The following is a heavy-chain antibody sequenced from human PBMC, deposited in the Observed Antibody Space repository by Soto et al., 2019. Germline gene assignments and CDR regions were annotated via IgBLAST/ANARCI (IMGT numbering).Heavy chain of an antibody. D-gene: IGHD1-20*01. Sequence: QVQLVQSGAEVKKPGASVKVSCKASGYTFSSFSISWVRQAPGQGLEWLGWITSYNSQTRYAQKLQGRATLTTDTTTNTANMELRSLKFDDTAVYYCARGSDRFNWNDPWDYWGQGTLVTVSS. J-gene: IGHJ4*02. CDR3: ARGSDRFNWNDPWDY. CDR1: GYTFSSFS. V-gene: IGHV1-18*01. CDR2: ITSYNSQT.